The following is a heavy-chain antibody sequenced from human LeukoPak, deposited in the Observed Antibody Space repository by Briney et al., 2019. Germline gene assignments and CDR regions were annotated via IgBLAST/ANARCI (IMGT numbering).Heavy chain of an antibody. CDR2: ISSSSYI. CDR3: ARAVEIYYYDSSGYQDY. J-gene: IGHJ4*02. V-gene: IGHV3-21*01. Sequence: GGSLRLSCAASGFTFSSYGMHWVRQAPGKGLEWVSSISSSSYIYYADSVKGRFTISRDNAKNSLYLQMNSLRAEDTAVYYCARAVEIYYYDSSGYQDYWGQGTLVTVSS. D-gene: IGHD3-22*01. CDR1: GFTFSSYG.